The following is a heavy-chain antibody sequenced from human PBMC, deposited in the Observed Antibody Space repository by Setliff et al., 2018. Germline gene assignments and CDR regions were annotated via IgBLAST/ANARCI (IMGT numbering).Heavy chain of an antibody. D-gene: IGHD5-12*01. CDR1: GYILTELS. J-gene: IGHJ4*02. Sequence: ASVKVSCKVSGYILTELSMHWVRQAPGQGLEWMGVINPSDGSTTYAQKFQGRVKMTRDTSTNTVYMQLSSLRSEDTAVYYCARGLREDGYNLADYWGQGTLVTVSS. V-gene: IGHV1-46*01. CDR3: ARGLREDGYNLADY. CDR2: INPSDGST.